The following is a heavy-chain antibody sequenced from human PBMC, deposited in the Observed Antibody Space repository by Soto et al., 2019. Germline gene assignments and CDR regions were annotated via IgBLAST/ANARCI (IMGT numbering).Heavy chain of an antibody. Sequence: PGGSLRLSCAAPGFTFSNYGMHWVRQAPGKGLEWVALIWYDGSEKNYAHSVKGRFTISRDNSKNTLYLQMNSLRAEDTAVYYCARTHDYYYYMDVWGKGTTVTVSS. CDR2: IWYDGSEK. V-gene: IGHV3-33*01. CDR3: ARTHDYYYYMDV. CDR1: GFTFSNYG. J-gene: IGHJ6*03.